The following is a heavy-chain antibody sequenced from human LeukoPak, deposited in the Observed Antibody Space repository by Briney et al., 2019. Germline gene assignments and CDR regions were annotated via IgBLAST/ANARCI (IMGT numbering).Heavy chain of an antibody. CDR3: AREPPQVVPKNYYYYYYYMDV. Sequence: SETLSLTCTVSGGSISSYYWSWIRQPPGKGLEWIGEINHSGSTNYNPSLKSRVTISVDTSKDQFSLKLSSVTAADTAVYYCAREPPQVVPKNYYYYYYYMDVWGKGTTVTVSS. D-gene: IGHD2-2*01. V-gene: IGHV4-34*01. J-gene: IGHJ6*03. CDR1: GGSISSYY. CDR2: INHSGST.